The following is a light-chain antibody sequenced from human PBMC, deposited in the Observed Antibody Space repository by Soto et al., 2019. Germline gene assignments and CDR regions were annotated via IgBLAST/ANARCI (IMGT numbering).Light chain of an antibody. V-gene: IGLV1-40*01. CDR3: QSYDSSLSGWL. J-gene: IGLJ3*02. Sequence: QLVLTQPPSVSGAPGQRVTISCTGSSSNIGAGYNVHWYQQVPGTAPKLLIYGDSNRPSGVPDQFSGSKSGTSASLAITGLQAEDEADYYCQSYDSSLSGWLFGGGTKLTVL. CDR2: GDS. CDR1: SSNIGAGYN.